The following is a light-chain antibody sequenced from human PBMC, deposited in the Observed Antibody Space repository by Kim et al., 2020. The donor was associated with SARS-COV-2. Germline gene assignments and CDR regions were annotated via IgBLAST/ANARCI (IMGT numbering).Light chain of an antibody. CDR1: QDIRND. J-gene: IGKJ1*01. CDR2: AAS. CDR3: QEYKSARWT. V-gene: IGKV1-27*01. Sequence: DTQMTQSPSSLSASVGDRVTITCRASQDIRNDLAWYQHKPGKAPKLLVYAASALQSGVPSRFSGSGSGTDFTLSISSLQPEDVATYFCQEYKSARWTFDQGTKVEIK.